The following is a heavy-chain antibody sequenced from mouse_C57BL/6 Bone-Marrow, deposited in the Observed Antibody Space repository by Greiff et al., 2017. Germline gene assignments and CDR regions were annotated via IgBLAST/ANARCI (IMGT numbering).Heavy chain of an antibody. Sequence: DVMLVESGGGLVKPGGSLKLSCAASGFTFSSYAMSWVRQTPEKRLEWVATISDGGSYTYYPDNVKGRFTISRDNAKNNLYLQMSHLKSEDTAMYYCARDGYYPIAYWGQGTLVTVSA. CDR2: ISDGGSYT. CDR1: GFTFSSYA. J-gene: IGHJ3*01. V-gene: IGHV5-4*01. D-gene: IGHD2-3*01. CDR3: ARDGYYPIAY.